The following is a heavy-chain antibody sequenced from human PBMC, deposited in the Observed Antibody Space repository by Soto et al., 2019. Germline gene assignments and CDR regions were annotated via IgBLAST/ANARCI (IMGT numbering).Heavy chain of an antibody. J-gene: IGHJ6*02. CDR2: IIPVFGTA. Sequence: SVKVSCKASGGPYNSFAISWVRQAPGQGLEWIGGIIPVFGTATYAQKFKGRVTITAEESTSTAYMELSSLTSEDTAVYYCARFLGGAGSQYDGKHYNYYNGMGRCGQRTTVTASS. D-gene: IGHD1-26*01. CDR1: GGPYNSFA. V-gene: IGHV1-69*13. CDR3: ARFLGGAGSQYDGKHYNYYNGMGR.